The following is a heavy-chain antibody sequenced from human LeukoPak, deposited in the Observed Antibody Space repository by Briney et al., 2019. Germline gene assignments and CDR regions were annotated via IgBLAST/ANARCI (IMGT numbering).Heavy chain of an antibody. CDR3: ARAIFGVVVRTTYYMDV. V-gene: IGHV1-8*01. CDR1: GYTFTSYD. Sequence: ALVKVSCKASGYTFTSYDINWVRQATGQGLEWMGWMNPNSGNTGYAQKFQGRVTMTRNTSISTAYMELSSLRSEDTAVYYCARAIFGVVVRTTYYMDVWAKGTTVTVSS. CDR2: MNPNSGNT. J-gene: IGHJ6*03. D-gene: IGHD3-3*01.